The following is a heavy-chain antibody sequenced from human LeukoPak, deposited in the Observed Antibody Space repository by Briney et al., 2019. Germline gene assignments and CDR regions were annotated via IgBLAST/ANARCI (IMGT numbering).Heavy chain of an antibody. Sequence: ASVKVSCKASGYTFTSYDINWVRQATGQGLEWMGWMNPSSGSTGYAQKFQGRVTISRNISISTAYMELSTLRPEDTAVYYCARGRSAMRMDVWGKGTTVTVSS. J-gene: IGHJ6*04. CDR2: MNPSSGST. D-gene: IGHD2-2*01. CDR3: ARGRSAMRMDV. CDR1: GYTFTSYD. V-gene: IGHV1-8*03.